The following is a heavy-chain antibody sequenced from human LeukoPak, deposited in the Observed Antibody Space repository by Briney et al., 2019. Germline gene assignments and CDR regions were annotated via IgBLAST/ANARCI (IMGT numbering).Heavy chain of an antibody. CDR2: ISYDGSNK. CDR3: AKDRYYYDSSYYFDY. CDR1: GFTFSSYS. D-gene: IGHD3-22*01. Sequence: GGSLRLSCAASGFTFSSYSMNWVRQAPGKGLEWVAVISYDGSNKYYADSVKGRFTISRDNSKNTLYLQMNSLRAEDTAVYYCAKDRYYYDSSYYFDYWGQGTLVTVSS. J-gene: IGHJ4*02. V-gene: IGHV3-30*18.